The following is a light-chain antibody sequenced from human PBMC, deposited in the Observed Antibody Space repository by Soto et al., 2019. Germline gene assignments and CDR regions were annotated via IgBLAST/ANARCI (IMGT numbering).Light chain of an antibody. CDR2: AAS. CDR1: QSVSSKF. J-gene: IGKJ1*01. V-gene: IGKV3D-15*01. CDR3: QQYNNWPRWT. Sequence: EILLTQSPVTLSLSPVALAALSCRASQSVSSKFLAWYQQKPGQAPRLLIYAASNRATGIPDRFSGSGSGTDFTLTISSLQSEDFAVYYCQQYNNWPRWTFGQGTKVDIK.